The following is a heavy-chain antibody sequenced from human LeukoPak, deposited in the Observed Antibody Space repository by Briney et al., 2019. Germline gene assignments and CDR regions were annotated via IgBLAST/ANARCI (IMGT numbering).Heavy chain of an antibody. Sequence: GGSLRLSCAASGFTLSDYFMIWVRQIPAKGLQWVAYMSKTGATIQYEDAGKGRFTISRDNAQNALFLQMNSLRVDDSGMYFCAREYASGTNFDLWGQGTLVTVSS. V-gene: IGHV3-11*01. D-gene: IGHD2-15*01. CDR3: AREYASGTNFDL. J-gene: IGHJ4*02. CDR2: MSKTGATI. CDR1: GFTLSDYF.